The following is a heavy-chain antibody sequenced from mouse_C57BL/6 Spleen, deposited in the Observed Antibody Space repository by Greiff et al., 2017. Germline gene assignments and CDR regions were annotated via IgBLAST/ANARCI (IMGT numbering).Heavy chain of an antibody. Sequence: QVQLQQPGAELVRPGTSVKLSCKASGYTFTSYWMHWVKQRPGQGLEWIGVIDPSDSYTNYNQKFKGKATLTVDTSSSTAYMQLSSLTSEDSAVYYCARGKLGRGAMDYWGQGTSVTVSS. CDR3: ARGKLGRGAMDY. D-gene: IGHD4-1*01. CDR2: IDPSDSYT. CDR1: GYTFTSYW. J-gene: IGHJ4*01. V-gene: IGHV1-59*01.